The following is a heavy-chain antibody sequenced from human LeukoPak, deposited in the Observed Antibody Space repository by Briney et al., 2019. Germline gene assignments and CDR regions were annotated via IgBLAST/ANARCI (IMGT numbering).Heavy chain of an antibody. CDR3: AASDRSYLDY. J-gene: IGHJ4*02. V-gene: IGHV3-53*01. CDR1: GFTVSSSY. D-gene: IGHD1-14*01. Sequence: PGGSLRLSCAASGFTVSSSYMSWVRQAPGKGLEWVSLIYSGGSTYYADSVKGRFTISRDNSKNTLYLQMNSLRAEDTAVYYCAASDRSYLDYWGQGTLVTVSS. CDR2: IYSGGST.